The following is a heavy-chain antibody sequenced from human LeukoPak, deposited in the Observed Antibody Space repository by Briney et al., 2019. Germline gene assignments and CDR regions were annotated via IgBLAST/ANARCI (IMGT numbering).Heavy chain of an antibody. CDR2: ISLSSNII. J-gene: IGHJ6*02. Sequence: GGSLRLSCAASGFTFSSYSMTWVRQAPGKGLEWISYISLSSNIIFYADSVKGRFTISRDNAKNSLYLQMNSLRAEDTAVYYCARGPSSGAGCHYYYYYGMDVWGQGTTVTVSS. CDR3: ARGPSSGAGCHYYYYYGMDV. CDR1: GFTFSSYS. V-gene: IGHV3-48*01. D-gene: IGHD2-15*01.